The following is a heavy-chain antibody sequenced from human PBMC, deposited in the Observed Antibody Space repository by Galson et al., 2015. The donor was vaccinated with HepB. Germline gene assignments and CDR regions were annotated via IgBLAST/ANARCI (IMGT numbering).Heavy chain of an antibody. CDR2: IKSDGSST. CDR3: ASSGLARANSCDT. J-gene: IGHJ5*02. CDR1: GFTFSSYW. Sequence: SLRLSCAASGFTFSSYWMQWVRQAPGKGLVWVSRIKSDGSSTDYADSVKGRFTISRDNAKNTLYLQMNSLRVEDTAMYYCASSGLARANSCDTWCQVTLCTVSS. V-gene: IGHV3-74*01.